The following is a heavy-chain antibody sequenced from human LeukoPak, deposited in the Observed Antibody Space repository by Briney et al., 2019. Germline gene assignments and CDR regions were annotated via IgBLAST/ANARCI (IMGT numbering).Heavy chain of an antibody. J-gene: IGHJ4*02. V-gene: IGHV4-59*01. D-gene: IGHD6-25*01. CDR2: IYYSGST. Sequence: SETLSLTCTVSGGSISSYYWSWIRQPPGKGLEWIGYIYYSGSTNYNPSLKSRVTISVDTSKNQFSPKLSSVTAADTAVYYCARGGYRGFDYWGQGTLVTVSS. CDR3: ARGGYRGFDY. CDR1: GGSISSYY.